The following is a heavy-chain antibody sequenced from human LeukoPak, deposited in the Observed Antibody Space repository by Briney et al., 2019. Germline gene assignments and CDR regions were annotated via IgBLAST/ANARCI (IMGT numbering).Heavy chain of an antibody. CDR1: GFTFSSYG. Sequence: GGSLTLSCAASGFTFSSYGMHWVRQAPGKGREWVAVIWNDESNKYYADSVKGRFTISRDNSKNTLYLQMNSLRAEDTAVYYRARDCCSSTSCLFDYWGQGTLVTVSS. D-gene: IGHD2-2*01. CDR2: IWNDESNK. CDR3: ARDCCSSTSCLFDY. J-gene: IGHJ4*02. V-gene: IGHV3-33*01.